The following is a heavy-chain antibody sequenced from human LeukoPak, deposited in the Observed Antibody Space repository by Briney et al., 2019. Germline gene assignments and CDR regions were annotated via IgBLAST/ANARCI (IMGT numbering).Heavy chain of an antibody. D-gene: IGHD2-21*01. V-gene: IGHV3-7*01. CDR3: ARAGHIVVVIAHSFDY. CDR2: IKQDGSEK. J-gene: IGHJ4*02. CDR1: GFTFSSYW. Sequence: GGSLRLPCAASGFTFSSYWMSWVRQAPGKGLEWVANIKQDGSEKYYVDSVKGRFTISRDNAKNSLYLQMNSLRAEDTAVYYCARAGHIVVVIAHSFDYWGQGTLVTVSS.